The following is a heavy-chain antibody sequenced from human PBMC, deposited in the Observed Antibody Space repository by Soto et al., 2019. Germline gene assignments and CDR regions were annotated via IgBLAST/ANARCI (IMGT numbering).Heavy chain of an antibody. J-gene: IGHJ4*02. CDR3: ARIGPTYYYFWSGYREYYFDY. CDR1: GFSLSTSGMC. Sequence: SGPTLVNPTQTLTLTCTFSGFSLSTSGMCVSWIRQPPGKALEWLALIDWDDDKYYSTSLKTRLTISKDTSKNQVVLTMTNMDPVDTATYYCARIGPTYYYFWSGYREYYFDYWGQGTLVTVSS. CDR2: IDWDDDK. D-gene: IGHD3-3*01. V-gene: IGHV2-70*01.